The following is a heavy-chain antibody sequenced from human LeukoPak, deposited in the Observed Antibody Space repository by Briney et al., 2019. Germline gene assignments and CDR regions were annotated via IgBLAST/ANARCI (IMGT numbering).Heavy chain of an antibody. V-gene: IGHV1-24*01. CDR2: FDPEDGET. J-gene: IGHJ4*02. CDR3: ARGLYIVGATTAERSVY. CDR1: GSTLTELS. Sequence: GASVKVSCKVSGSTLTELSMHWVRQAPGKGLEWMGGFDPEDGETIYAQKFQGRVTMTEATSTDTAYMELSSLRSEDTAVYYCARGLYIVGATTAERSVYWGQGTLVTVSS. D-gene: IGHD1-26*01.